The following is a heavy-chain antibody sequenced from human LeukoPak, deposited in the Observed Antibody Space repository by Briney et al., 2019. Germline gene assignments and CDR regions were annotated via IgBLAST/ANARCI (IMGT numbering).Heavy chain of an antibody. CDR2: ISYDGSNK. CDR3: AKDPYNWNVHAYDY. J-gene: IGHJ4*02. D-gene: IGHD1-20*01. V-gene: IGHV3-30*18. CDR1: GFTFSSYG. Sequence: GGSLRLSCAASGFTFSSYGMHWVRQAPGKGLEWVAVISYDGSNKYYADSVKGRFTISRDNSKNTLYLQMNSLRAEDTAVYYCAKDPYNWNVHAYDYWGQGTLVTVSS.